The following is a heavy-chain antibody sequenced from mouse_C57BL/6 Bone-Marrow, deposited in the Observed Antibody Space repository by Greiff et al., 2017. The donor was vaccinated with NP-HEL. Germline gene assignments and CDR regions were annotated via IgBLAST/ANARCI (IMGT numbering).Heavy chain of an antibody. CDR1: GYTFTDYE. J-gene: IGHJ2*01. Sequence: VQLQESGAELVRPGASVTLSCKASGYTFTDYEMHWVKQTPVHGLEWIGAIDPETGGTAYNQKFKGKAILTADKSSSTAYMELRSLTSEDSAVYYCTGFITTVVAVDYWGQGTTLTVSS. V-gene: IGHV1-15*01. D-gene: IGHD1-1*01. CDR3: TGFITTVVAVDY. CDR2: IDPETGGT.